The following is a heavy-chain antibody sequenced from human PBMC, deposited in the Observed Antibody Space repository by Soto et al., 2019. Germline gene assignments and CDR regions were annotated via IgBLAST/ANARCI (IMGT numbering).Heavy chain of an antibody. D-gene: IGHD2-2*01. J-gene: IGHJ5*02. CDR3: ATSLQYQLPSTGYGLHRGNWFDP. CDR1: GYTLTELS. Sequence: GASVKVSCKVSGYTLTELSMHWVRQAPGKGLEWMGGFDPEDGETIYAQKFQGRVTMTEDTSTDTAYMELSSLRSEDTAVYYCATSLQYQLPSTGYGLHRGNWFDPWGQGTLVTVSS. CDR2: FDPEDGET. V-gene: IGHV1-24*01.